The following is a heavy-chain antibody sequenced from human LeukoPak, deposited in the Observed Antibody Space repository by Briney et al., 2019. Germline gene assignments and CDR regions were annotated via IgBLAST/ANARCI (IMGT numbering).Heavy chain of an antibody. V-gene: IGHV3-23*01. CDR2: ISGTDDST. CDR1: GFTFSIFA. CDR3: AKRRSAVAGPRYFDY. D-gene: IGHD6-19*01. J-gene: IGHJ4*02. Sequence: GGSLRLSCAASGFTFSIFAMSWVRQAPGRGLEWVSSISGTDDSTYYADSVKGRFTVSRDNSKYTLSLQMDSLRAEDTAVYYCAKRRSAVAGPRYFDYWGQGTVVTVSS.